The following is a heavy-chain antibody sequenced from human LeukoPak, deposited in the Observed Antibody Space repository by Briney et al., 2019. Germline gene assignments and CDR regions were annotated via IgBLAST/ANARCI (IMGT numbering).Heavy chain of an antibody. D-gene: IGHD3-22*01. J-gene: IGHJ4*02. CDR3: ARLSGYYSGFDY. CDR1: GGSISSYY. Sequence: SETLSLTCTVSGGSISSYYWSWIRQPPGKGLEWIGYIYYSGSTNYNPSLKSRVTISVDTSKNQFSLKLSSVTAADTAVYYCARLSGYYSGFDYWGQGTLVTVSS. V-gene: IGHV4-59*08. CDR2: IYYSGST.